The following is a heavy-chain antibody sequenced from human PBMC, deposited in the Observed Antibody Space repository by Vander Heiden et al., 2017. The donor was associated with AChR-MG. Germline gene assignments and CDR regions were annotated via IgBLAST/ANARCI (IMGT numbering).Heavy chain of an antibody. J-gene: IGHJ4*02. CDR1: GYTFTGYY. Sequence: QVQLVQSGAEVKKPGASVKVSCTASGYTFTGYYMHWVRQAPGQGLEWMGWINPNSGGTNYAQKFQGWVTMTRDTSISTAYMELSRLRSDDTAVYYCAREGLRGGRQLMFFGYWGQGTLVTVSS. CDR3: AREGLRGGRQLMFFGY. D-gene: IGHD2-15*01. V-gene: IGHV1-2*04. CDR2: INPNSGGT.